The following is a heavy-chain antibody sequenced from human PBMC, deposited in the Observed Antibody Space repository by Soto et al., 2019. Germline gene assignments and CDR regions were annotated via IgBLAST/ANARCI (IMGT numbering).Heavy chain of an antibody. CDR3: ARDSDSSSSDLPLGLLYYYGMDV. CDR2: IWYDGSNK. CDR1: GFTFSSYG. D-gene: IGHD6-6*01. Sequence: GGSLRLSCAASGFTFSSYGMHWVRQAPGKGLEWVAVIWYDGSNKYYADSVKGRFTISRDNSKNTLYLQMNSLRAEDTAVYYCARDSDSSSSDLPLGLLYYYGMDVWGQGTTVTVSS. J-gene: IGHJ6*02. V-gene: IGHV3-33*01.